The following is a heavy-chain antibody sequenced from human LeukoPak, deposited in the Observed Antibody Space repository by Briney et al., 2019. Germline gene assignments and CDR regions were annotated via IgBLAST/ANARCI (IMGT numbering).Heavy chain of an antibody. CDR1: GFTFSSYS. Sequence: PGGSLRLSCADSGFTFSSYSMNWVRQAPGKGLEWVSYISSSSSTIYYADSVKGRFTISRDNAKNSLYLQMNSLRAEDTAVYYCARDGAPDAFDIWGQGTMVTVSS. J-gene: IGHJ3*02. D-gene: IGHD3-16*01. CDR3: ARDGAPDAFDI. V-gene: IGHV3-48*01. CDR2: ISSSSSTI.